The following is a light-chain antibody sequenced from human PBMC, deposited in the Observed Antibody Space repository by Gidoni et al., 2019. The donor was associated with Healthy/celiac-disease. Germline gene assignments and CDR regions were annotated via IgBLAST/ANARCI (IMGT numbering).Light chain of an antibody. J-gene: IGKJ3*01. CDR2: DAS. CDR3: QQRSNWPPLFT. Sequence: EIVLTQSPATLSLSPGERATLSCRASQSVSSYLAWYQQKPGQAPRLLIDDASNRATGIPARFSGSGSGTDFTLTISSLEPEDFAVYYCQQRSNWPPLFTFGPXTKVDIK. V-gene: IGKV3-11*01. CDR1: QSVSSY.